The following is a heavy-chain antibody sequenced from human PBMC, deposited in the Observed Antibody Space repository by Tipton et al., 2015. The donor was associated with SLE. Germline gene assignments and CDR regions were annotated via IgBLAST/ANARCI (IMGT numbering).Heavy chain of an antibody. CDR1: GFPFRNYI. CDR3: AREWATVTVYYGMDV. Sequence: GSLRLSCAASGFPFRNYIMNWVRQAPGKGLECVSYISSSSSTIYYADSVKGRFTISRVNAKNSLYLQMNSLRAEDTAVYYCAREWATVTVYYGMDVWGQGTTVTVSS. V-gene: IGHV3-48*01. D-gene: IGHD4-17*01. CDR2: ISSSSSTI. J-gene: IGHJ6*02.